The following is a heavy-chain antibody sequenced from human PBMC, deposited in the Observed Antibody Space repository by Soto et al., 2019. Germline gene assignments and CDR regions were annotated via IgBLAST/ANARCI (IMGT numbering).Heavy chain of an antibody. V-gene: IGHV3-30*18. Sequence: GGSLRLSCAASGFTFSRYGMHWVRQAPGKGLEWVAVISYDGSNKYYADSVKGRFTISRDNSKNTLYLQMNSLRAEDTAVYYCAKGTSDILTGYPFYWYFDLWGRGTLVTVSS. CDR3: AKGTSDILTGYPFYWYFDL. J-gene: IGHJ2*01. D-gene: IGHD3-9*01. CDR1: GFTFSRYG. CDR2: ISYDGSNK.